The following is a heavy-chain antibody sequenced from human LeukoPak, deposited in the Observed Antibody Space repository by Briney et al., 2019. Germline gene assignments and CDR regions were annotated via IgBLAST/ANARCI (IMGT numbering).Heavy chain of an antibody. Sequence: ASVKVPCKASGYTFTSYGISWVRQAPGQGLEWMGWISAYNGNTNYAQKLQGRVTMTTDTSTSTAYMELRSLRSDDTAVYYCARVPHYYDSSGYIDYWGQGTLVTVSS. V-gene: IGHV1-18*01. CDR1: GYTFTSYG. D-gene: IGHD3-22*01. CDR3: ARVPHYYDSSGYIDY. J-gene: IGHJ4*02. CDR2: ISAYNGNT.